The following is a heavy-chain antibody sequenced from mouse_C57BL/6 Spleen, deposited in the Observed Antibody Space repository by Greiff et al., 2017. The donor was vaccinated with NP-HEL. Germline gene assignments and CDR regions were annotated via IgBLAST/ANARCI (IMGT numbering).Heavy chain of an antibody. V-gene: IGHV6-3*01. CDR1: GFTFSNYW. D-gene: IGHD1-2*01. Sequence: DVHLVESGGGLVQPGGSMKLSCVASGFTFSNYWMNWVRQSPEKGLEWVAQIRLKSDNYATHYAESVKGRFTISRDDSKSSVYLQMKNLRAEVTGIYYCTAGGWAFAYWGQGTLVTVSA. CDR3: TAGGWAFAY. CDR2: IRLKSDNYAT. J-gene: IGHJ3*01.